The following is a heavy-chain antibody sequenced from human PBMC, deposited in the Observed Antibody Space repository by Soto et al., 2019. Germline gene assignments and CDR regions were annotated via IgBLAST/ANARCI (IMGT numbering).Heavy chain of an antibody. Sequence: SETLSLTCNVSTGSIFSHSYYWAWIRQPPWKGLEWIGTINHSASPYHNPSLKSRVTISVDSSMNQFSLTLTSVTVADTAVYYCARRYAPRYSSGNNHFDLWGQGXLVTVYS. CDR2: INHSASP. CDR3: ARRYAPRYSSGNNHFDL. CDR1: TGSIFSHSYY. V-gene: IGHV4-39*01. D-gene: IGHD6-19*01. J-gene: IGHJ4*02.